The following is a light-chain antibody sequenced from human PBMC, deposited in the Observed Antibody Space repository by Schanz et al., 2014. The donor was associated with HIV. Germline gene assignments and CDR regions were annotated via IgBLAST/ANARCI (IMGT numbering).Light chain of an antibody. J-gene: IGLJ2*01. CDR3: GSYITAATWV. CDR1: SSDVGGYNY. Sequence: QSVLTQPASVSGTPGQSITISCTGSSSDVGGYNYVSWYQQHPDKAPKLMIYDVSDRPSGVSNRFSGSKSGNTASLTISGLQAEDEADYYCGSYITAATWVFGGGTKLTVL. CDR2: DVS. V-gene: IGLV2-14*03.